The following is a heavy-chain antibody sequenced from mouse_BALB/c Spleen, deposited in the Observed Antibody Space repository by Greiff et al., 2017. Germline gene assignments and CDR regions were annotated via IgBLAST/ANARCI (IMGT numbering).Heavy chain of an antibody. CDR1: GFNIKDTY. CDR3: AVYYRYDVAAWLAY. CDR2: IDPANGNT. V-gene: IGHV14-3*02. D-gene: IGHD2-14*01. J-gene: IGHJ3*01. Sequence: VQLQQSGAELVKPGASVKLSCTASGFNIKDTYMHWVKQRPEQGLEWIGRIDPANGNTKYDPKFQGKATITADTSSNTAYLQLSSLTSEDTAVDYCAVYYRYDVAAWLAYRGQGTLVTVS.